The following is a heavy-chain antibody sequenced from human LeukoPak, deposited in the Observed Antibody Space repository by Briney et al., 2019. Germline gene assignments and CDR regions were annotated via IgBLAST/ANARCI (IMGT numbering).Heavy chain of an antibody. J-gene: IGHJ5*02. V-gene: IGHV3-30*02. CDR2: IRYDGSNK. D-gene: IGHD6-6*01. CDR3: AKVRIAARPGWFDP. CDR1: GFTFSSYG. Sequence: GGSLRLSCAASGFTFSSYGMHWVRQAPGKGLEWVAFIRYDGSNKYYADSVKGRFTISRDNSKNTLYLQMNSLRAEDTAVYYCAKVRIAARPGWFDPWGQGTLVTVSS.